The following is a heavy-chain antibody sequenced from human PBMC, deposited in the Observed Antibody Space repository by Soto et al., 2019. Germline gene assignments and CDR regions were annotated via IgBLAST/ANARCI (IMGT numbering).Heavy chain of an antibody. J-gene: IGHJ6*02. D-gene: IGHD3-3*01. CDR2: ISGSGGST. V-gene: IGHV3-23*01. CDR3: AKDHTVTIFGVVNYYGMDV. CDR1: GFTFSSYA. Sequence: GGSLRLSCAASGFTFSSYAMSWVRQAPGKGLEWVSAISGSGGSTYYADSVKGRFTISRDNSKNTLYLQMNSLRAEDTAVYYCAKDHTVTIFGVVNYYGMDVWGQGTTVTVSS.